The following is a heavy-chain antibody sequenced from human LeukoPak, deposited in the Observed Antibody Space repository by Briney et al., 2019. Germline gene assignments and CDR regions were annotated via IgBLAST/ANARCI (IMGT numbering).Heavy chain of an antibody. J-gene: IGHJ4*02. Sequence: PSETLSLTCSVSGGSISSYFWSWIRQPPGKGLEWIGSFYYTGNTNYNPSLKSRVTISVDTSKNQFSLKMNSVTAADTAVYYCARGYPYSSDWHSFDYWGQGTLVTVSS. CDR1: GGSISSYF. CDR3: ARGYPYSSDWHSFDY. CDR2: FYYTGNT. D-gene: IGHD6-19*01. V-gene: IGHV4-59*01.